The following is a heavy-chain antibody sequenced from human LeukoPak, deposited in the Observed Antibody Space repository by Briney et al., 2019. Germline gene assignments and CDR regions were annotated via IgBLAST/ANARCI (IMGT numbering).Heavy chain of an antibody. CDR1: GYTFNGHY. CDR2: INPSGGST. Sequence: ASVKVSCKAFGYTFNGHYLHWVRQAPGQGLEWMGIINPSGGSTSYAQKFQGRVTMTRDTSTSTVYMELSSLRSEDTAVYYCARDAHDSEVVITNNWFDPWGQGTLVTVSS. D-gene: IGHD3-22*01. J-gene: IGHJ5*02. CDR3: ARDAHDSEVVITNNWFDP. V-gene: IGHV1-46*02.